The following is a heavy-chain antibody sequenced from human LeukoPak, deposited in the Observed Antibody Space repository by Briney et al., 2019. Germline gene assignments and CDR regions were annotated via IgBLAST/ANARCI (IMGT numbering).Heavy chain of an antibody. V-gene: IGHV3-48*01. CDR2: ISSSSSTI. D-gene: IGHD1-26*01. CDR1: GFTFSSYT. Sequence: GGSLRLSCAASGFTFSSYTMDWVRQAPGKGLECISYISSSSSTIYYADSVKGRFTISRDNAKNSLYLQMNSLGAEDTAVYYCAREVIRGSYYIDSWGQGTLVTVSS. J-gene: IGHJ4*02. CDR3: AREVIRGSYYIDS.